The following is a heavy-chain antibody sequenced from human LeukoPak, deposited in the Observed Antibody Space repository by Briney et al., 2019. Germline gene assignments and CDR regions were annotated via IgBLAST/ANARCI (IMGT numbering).Heavy chain of an antibody. CDR3: AKDREWLVPFAY. J-gene: IGHJ4*02. V-gene: IGHV3-30*02. CDR1: GFTFSSYG. CDR2: IRYDGSNK. D-gene: IGHD6-19*01. Sequence: PGGSLRLSCAASGFTFSSYGMHWVRQAPGKGLEWVAFIRYDGSNKYYADSVKGRFTISRDNSKNTLYLQMNSLRAEDTAVYYCAKDREWLVPFAYWGQGTLVTVSS.